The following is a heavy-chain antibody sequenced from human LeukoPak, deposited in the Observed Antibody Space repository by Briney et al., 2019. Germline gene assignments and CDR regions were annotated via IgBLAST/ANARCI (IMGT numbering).Heavy chain of an antibody. J-gene: IGHJ4*02. CDR2: IFHIGST. V-gene: IGHV4-59*08. D-gene: IGHD6-19*01. CDR3: ARLGAEYSSGWSPYLDY. CDR1: GDSISSYY. Sequence: SETLSLTCTVSGDSISSYYWSWIRQPPGKGLEWIGYIFHIGSTNYSPSLKGRVTMSVDTSKSQFSLKLRSVTAADTAVYYCARLGAEYSSGWSPYLDYWGQGILVTVSS.